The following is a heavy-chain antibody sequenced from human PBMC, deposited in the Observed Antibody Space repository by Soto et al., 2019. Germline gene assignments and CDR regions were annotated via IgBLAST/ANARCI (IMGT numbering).Heavy chain of an antibody. CDR2: IYYSGST. Sequence: SETLSLTCTVSGGSISSYYWSWIRQPPGKGLEWIGYIYYSGSTNYNPSLKSRVTISVDTSKNQFSLKLSSVTAADTAVYYCALSGYDYVAPQYYFDYWGQGTLVTVSS. CDR3: ALSGYDYVAPQYYFDY. CDR1: GGSISSYY. V-gene: IGHV4-59*01. J-gene: IGHJ4*02. D-gene: IGHD5-12*01.